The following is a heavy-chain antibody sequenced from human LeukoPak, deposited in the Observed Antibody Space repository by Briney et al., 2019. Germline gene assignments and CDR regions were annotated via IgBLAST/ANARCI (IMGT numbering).Heavy chain of an antibody. CDR3: ARDPIAAADPADY. CDR2: IYYSGST. J-gene: IGHJ4*02. Sequence: SQTLSLTCTVSGGSISSGDDYWSWIRQPPGKGLEWIGYIYYSGSTYYNPALKSRVTISVDTSKNKFSLKLSSVTAADTAVYYCARDPIAAADPADYWGQGTLVTVSS. V-gene: IGHV4-30-4*08. CDR1: GGSISSGDDY. D-gene: IGHD6-13*01.